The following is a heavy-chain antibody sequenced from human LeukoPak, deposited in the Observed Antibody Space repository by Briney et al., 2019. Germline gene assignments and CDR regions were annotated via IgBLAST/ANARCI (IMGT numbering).Heavy chain of an antibody. D-gene: IGHD3-3*01. J-gene: IGHJ4*02. CDR3: ASYYDFWSGYYTYYFDY. Sequence: PGGSLRLSCAASVFTFSSYEMNWVRQAPGKGLEWVSSISSSSSYIYYADSVKGRFTISRDNAKNSLYLQMNSLRAEDTAVYYCASYYDFWSGYYTYYFDYWGQGTLVTVSS. CDR2: ISSSSSYI. CDR1: VFTFSSYE. V-gene: IGHV3-21*01.